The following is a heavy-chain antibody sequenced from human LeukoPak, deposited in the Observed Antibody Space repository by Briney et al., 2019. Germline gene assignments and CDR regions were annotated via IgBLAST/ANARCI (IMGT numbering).Heavy chain of an antibody. CDR3: ARGYSSYGYVFDI. J-gene: IGHJ3*02. Sequence: PGGSLRLSCAASGFSFSSYSMNWVRQAPGRGLEWVSSISYSSNYIYYADSVKGRFTISRDNARKSLFLQMNSLRAEDTALYYCARGYSSYGYVFDIWGQGTTVTVSS. D-gene: IGHD4-11*01. V-gene: IGHV3-21*01. CDR2: ISYSSNYI. CDR1: GFSFSSYS.